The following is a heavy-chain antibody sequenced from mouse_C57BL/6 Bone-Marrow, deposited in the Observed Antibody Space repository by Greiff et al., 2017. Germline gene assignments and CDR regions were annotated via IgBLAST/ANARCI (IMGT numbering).Heavy chain of an antibody. D-gene: IGHD1-1*01. CDR3: AKKGGSSWYFDV. CDR2: IWSGGST. Sequence: QVQLKESGPGLVQPSQSLSITCTVSGFSLTSYGVHWVRQPPGKGLEWLGVIWSGGSTDYNAAFISRLSISKDNSKSQVFFKMNSLQADDTAIYYCAKKGGSSWYFDVWGTGTTGTVSS. CDR1: GFSLTSYG. J-gene: IGHJ1*03. V-gene: IGHV2-4*01.